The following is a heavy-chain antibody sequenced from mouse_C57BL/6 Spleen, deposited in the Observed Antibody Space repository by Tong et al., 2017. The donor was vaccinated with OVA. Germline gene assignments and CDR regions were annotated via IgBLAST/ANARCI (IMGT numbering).Heavy chain of an antibody. CDR3: ARSGFSNYHFFDY. Sequence: LKVSGAELVKPGASVKLSCKASGYTFTSYWMHWVKQRPGRGLEWIGRIDPNSGGTKYNEKFKSKATLTVDKPSSTAYMQLSSLTSEDSAVYYCARSGFSNYHFFDYWGQCTTLTVSS. CDR1: GYTFTSYW. CDR2: IDPNSGGT. V-gene: IGHV1-72*01. D-gene: IGHD2-5*01. J-gene: IGHJ2*01.